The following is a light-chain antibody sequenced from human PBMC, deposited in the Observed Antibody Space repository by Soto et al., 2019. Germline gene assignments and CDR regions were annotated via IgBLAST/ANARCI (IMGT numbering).Light chain of an antibody. CDR3: QHYSSYSRT. V-gene: IGKV1-5*01. CDR2: DAS. CDR1: QSISNS. Sequence: DIQMSQSPSTLSASVGDRVTITCRASQSISNSLAWYQQKPEKAPKLLINDASSLERGVPSRFSGSGSGTEFTLTISSLQPDDFATYYCQHYSSYSRTFGQGTNVEIK. J-gene: IGKJ1*01.